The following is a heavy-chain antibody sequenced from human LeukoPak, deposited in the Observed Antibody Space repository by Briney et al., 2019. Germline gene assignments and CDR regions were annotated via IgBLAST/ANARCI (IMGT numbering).Heavy chain of an antibody. Sequence: SETLSLTCTVSGGSISSSSYYWGWIRQPPGKGLEWIGSIYYSGSTYYNPSLKSRVTISVDTSKNQFSLKLSSVTAADTAVYYCARGWSLDSSSSWFDPWGQGTLVTVSS. V-gene: IGHV4-39*07. CDR2: IYYSGST. D-gene: IGHD6-6*01. CDR3: ARGWSLDSSSSWFDP. CDR1: GGSISSSSYY. J-gene: IGHJ5*02.